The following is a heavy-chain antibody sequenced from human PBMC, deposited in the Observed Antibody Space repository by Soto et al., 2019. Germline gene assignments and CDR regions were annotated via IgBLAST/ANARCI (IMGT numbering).Heavy chain of an antibody. CDR2: IRSKANSYAT. CDR1: GFTFSGSA. CDR3: TSRTSSSWYWEDY. V-gene: IGHV3-73*01. Sequence: GGSLRLSCAASGFTFSGSAMHWVRQASGKGLEWVGRIRSKANSYATAYAASVKGRFTISRDDSKNTAYLQMNSLKTEDTAVYYCTSRTSSSWYWEDYWGQGTLVTVSS. D-gene: IGHD6-13*01. J-gene: IGHJ4*02.